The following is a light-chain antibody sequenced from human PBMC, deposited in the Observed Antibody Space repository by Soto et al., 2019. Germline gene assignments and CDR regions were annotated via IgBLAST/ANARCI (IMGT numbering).Light chain of an antibody. Sequence: EIVLTQSPGTLSLSPGERATLSCRASRSLSSSYVVWYQQKPGQAPRLLIYAASRRATGIPDRFSGSGSATEYTLTISRLEPEDFAVYYCQQQGTFGQGTNVDIK. CDR1: RSLSSSY. CDR3: QQQGT. J-gene: IGKJ2*01. V-gene: IGKV3-20*01. CDR2: AAS.